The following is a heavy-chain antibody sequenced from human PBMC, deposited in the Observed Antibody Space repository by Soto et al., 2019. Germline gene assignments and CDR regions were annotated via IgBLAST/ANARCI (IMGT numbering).Heavy chain of an antibody. CDR2: ISDNGGST. V-gene: IGHV3-23*01. J-gene: IGHJ4*02. D-gene: IGHD2-21*01. Sequence: EVQLLDSGGGLVQPGGSLRLSCTTSGFIFSNYAMNWVRQAPGKGLERVSVISDNGGSTYYADSVKGRFTITRDYSKTTIYLHMNSLSPEDTAVYYCARGRKYCGPTTCFQCFEYWGQGTLVTVSS. CDR3: ARGRKYCGPTTCFQCFEY. CDR1: GFIFSNYA.